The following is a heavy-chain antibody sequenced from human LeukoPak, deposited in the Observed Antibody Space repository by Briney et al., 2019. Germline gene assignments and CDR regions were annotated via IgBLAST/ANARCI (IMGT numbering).Heavy chain of an antibody. CDR3: AREVGGDTAMVTDY. CDR2: IIPIFGTA. J-gene: IGHJ4*02. CDR1: GGILSSYA. Sequence: SVTVSCKASGGILSSYAISWERQAPGQGLEWMGAIIPIFGTANYAQKFQGRVTITADESTSTAYMELSSLRSEDTAVYYCAREVGGDTAMVTDYWGQGTLVTVSS. D-gene: IGHD5-18*01. V-gene: IGHV1-69*13.